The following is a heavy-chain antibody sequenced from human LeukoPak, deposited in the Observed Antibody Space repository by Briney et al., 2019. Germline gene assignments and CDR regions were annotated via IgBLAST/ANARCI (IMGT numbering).Heavy chain of an antibody. CDR1: GYTFTSYD. CDR2: MKPNSGNT. V-gene: IGHV1-8*01. D-gene: IGHD3-9*01. J-gene: IGHJ6*02. Sequence: ASVKVSFKASGYTFTSYDINWVRQATGQGLGWMGWMKPNSGNTGNAQKFQGRVTMTRNTSISTAYMELSSLRSEDTAVYYCARGVHFDWLLTPYYYYGMDVWGQGTTVTVSS. CDR3: ARGVHFDWLLTPYYYYGMDV.